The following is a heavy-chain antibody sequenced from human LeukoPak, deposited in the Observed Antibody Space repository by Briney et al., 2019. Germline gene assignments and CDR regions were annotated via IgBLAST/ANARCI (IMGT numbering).Heavy chain of an antibody. CDR2: IYYPEST. J-gene: IGHJ6*02. V-gene: IGHV4-39*01. Sequence: SETLPLTCKVSGGSIGSSGFYWGWIRQPPGKGLEWIGSIYYPESTHYNPSLESRVTISVDTSKYQVSLTLSSVTATDTAVYYCVRHVSSGWDYYNGLDVWGQGITVTVSS. CDR1: GGSIGSSGFY. D-gene: IGHD6-19*01. CDR3: VRHVSSGWDYYNGLDV.